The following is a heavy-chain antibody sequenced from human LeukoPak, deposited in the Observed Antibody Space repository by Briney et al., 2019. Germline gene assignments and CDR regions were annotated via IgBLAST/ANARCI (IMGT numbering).Heavy chain of an antibody. Sequence: ASVKVSCTVSGYTLTELSMHWVRQAPGKGLEWMGGFDPEDGETIYAQKFQGRVTMTEDTSTDTAYMELGSLRSEDTAVYYCAGGGSGYSYGFFHYWGQGTLVTVSS. CDR3: AGGGSGYSYGFFHY. CDR1: GYTLTELS. CDR2: FDPEDGET. J-gene: IGHJ4*02. V-gene: IGHV1-24*01. D-gene: IGHD5-18*01.